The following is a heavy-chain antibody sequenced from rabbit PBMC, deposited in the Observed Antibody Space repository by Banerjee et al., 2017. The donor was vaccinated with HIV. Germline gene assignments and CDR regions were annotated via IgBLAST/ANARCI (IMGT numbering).Heavy chain of an antibody. J-gene: IGHJ4*01. D-gene: IGHD2-1*01. V-gene: IGHV1S45*01. CDR2: IVAGSSGST. Sequence: QEQLEESGGDLVKPEGSLTLTCTASGFSFTNSYWMSWVRQAPGKGLEWIACIVAGSSGSTYYASWAKGRFTISKTSSTTVTLQMTSLTAADTATYFCARDPYFADGGDYSIFNLWGQGTLVTVS. CDR3: ARDPYFADGGDYSIFNL. CDR1: GFSFTNSYW.